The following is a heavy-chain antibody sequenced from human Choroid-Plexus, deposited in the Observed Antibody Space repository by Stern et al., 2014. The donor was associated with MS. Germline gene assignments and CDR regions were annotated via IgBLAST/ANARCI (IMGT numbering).Heavy chain of an antibody. J-gene: IGHJ4*02. CDR1: GFSFSSFG. D-gene: IGHD2/OR15-2a*01. CDR3: AKDRQYLTFFFDF. CDR2: ISYDGSK. Sequence: VQLVESGGGVVQPGRPLRLSCAASGFSFSSFGMHWVRQAPGKGLEWVALISYDGSKDYACAGKGRFASSRDNSKNTLYLQMNSLRAEDTAVYYCAKDRQYLTFFFDFWGQGTLVTVSS. V-gene: IGHV3-30*18.